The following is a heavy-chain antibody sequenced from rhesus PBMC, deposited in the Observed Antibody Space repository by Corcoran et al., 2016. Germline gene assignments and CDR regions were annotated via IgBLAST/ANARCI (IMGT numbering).Heavy chain of an antibody. V-gene: IGHV3S43*01. J-gene: IGHJ6*01. CDR2: ISSGGSL. Sequence: EVQLVESGGGLVQPGGSLRLSCAAPGFTSGNSDLIWIRQAPGKGLEWVSYISSGGSLYYSDSVKGRFTISRDNAKNTLYLQMSSLRVEDTAVYYCANTLEYCTGSGCYGLDSWGQGVVVTVSS. CDR1: GFTSGNSD. D-gene: IGHD2-21*01. CDR3: ANTLEYCTGSGCYGLDS.